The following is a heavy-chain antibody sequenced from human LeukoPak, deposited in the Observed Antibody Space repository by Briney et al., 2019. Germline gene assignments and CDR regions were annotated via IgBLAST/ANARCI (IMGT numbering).Heavy chain of an antibody. CDR2: MNPNSGNT. D-gene: IGHD2-8*01. Sequence: ASVKVSCKASGYTFTSYAMNWVRQAPGQGLEWMGWMNPNSGNTGYAQKFQGRVTITRNTSISTAYMELSSLRSEDTAVYYCARVLVVLMVYATQDAFDIWGQGTMVTVSS. J-gene: IGHJ3*02. CDR3: ARVLVVLMVYATQDAFDI. V-gene: IGHV1-8*03. CDR1: GYTFTSYA.